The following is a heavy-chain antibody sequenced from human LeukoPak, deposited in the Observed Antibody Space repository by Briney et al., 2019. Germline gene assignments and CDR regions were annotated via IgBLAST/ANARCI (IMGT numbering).Heavy chain of an antibody. J-gene: IGHJ4*02. D-gene: IGHD2-2*01. CDR2: IYTGGST. CDR1: GGSISSYY. V-gene: IGHV4-4*07. Sequence: PSETLSLTCTVSGGSISSYYWSWIRQPAGKGLEWIGRIYTGGSTSYNPSLKSRVTISVDKSRNQFSLNLNSVTAADTAVYYCARGGPYQLLWGYFDYWGQGTLVTVSS. CDR3: ARGGPYQLLWGYFDY.